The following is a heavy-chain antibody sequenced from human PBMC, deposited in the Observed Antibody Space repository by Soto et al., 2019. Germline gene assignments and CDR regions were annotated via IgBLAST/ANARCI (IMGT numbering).Heavy chain of an antibody. J-gene: IGHJ3*02. CDR2: IWYDGSNK. CDR1: GFTFSSYG. Sequence: QVQLVESGGGVVQPGRSLRLSCAASGFTFSSYGMHWVRQAPGKGLEWVAIIWYDGSNKDYGDSVKGRFTISRDNSKNTLYLHMNSLRAEDTAVYYCATELNGEAFDIWGQGTMVTVSS. CDR3: ATELNGEAFDI. V-gene: IGHV3-33*03. D-gene: IGHD1-7*01.